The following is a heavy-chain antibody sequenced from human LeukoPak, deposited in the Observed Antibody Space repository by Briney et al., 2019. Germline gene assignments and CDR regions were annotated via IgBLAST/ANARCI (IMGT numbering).Heavy chain of an antibody. J-gene: IGHJ4*02. V-gene: IGHV3-73*01. Sequence: PGGSLKLSCAASGFTFSDSAMHWVRQASAKGLEWVGRIRSKPKSYATAYAASVKGRFTVSRDDSKNTAYLQMNSLKTEDTAVYYCTRQAVIPDTDLYDYWGQGALVTVSS. CDR1: GFTFSDSA. D-gene: IGHD3-16*02. CDR2: IRSKPKSYAT. CDR3: TRQAVIPDTDLYDY.